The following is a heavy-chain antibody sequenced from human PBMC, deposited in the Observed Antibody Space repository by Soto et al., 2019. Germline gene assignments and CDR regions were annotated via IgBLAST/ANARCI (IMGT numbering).Heavy chain of an antibody. Sequence: PGGSLRLSCAASGFTFPNYAMNWVRQAPGKGLDWVSRISGAGGITYYADSVKGRFTISRDNSKNTVYLQMNSLRAEDTAVYYCAKEETYDYFDYWGQGTLVTVSS. J-gene: IGHJ4*02. CDR1: GFTFPNYA. D-gene: IGHD3-22*01. CDR3: AKEETYDYFDY. V-gene: IGHV3-23*01. CDR2: ISGAGGIT.